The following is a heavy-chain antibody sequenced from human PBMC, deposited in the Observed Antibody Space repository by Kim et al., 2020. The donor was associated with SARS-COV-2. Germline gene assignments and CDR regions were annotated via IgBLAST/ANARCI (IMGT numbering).Heavy chain of an antibody. D-gene: IGHD3-22*01. J-gene: IGHJ2*01. Sequence: GGSLRLSCAASGFTFSSYAMSWVRQAPGKGLEWVSAISGSGGSTYYADSVKGRFTISRDNSKNTLYLQMNSLRAEDTAVYYCAKDFDSSGYQDWYFDLWGRGTLVTVSS. CDR3: AKDFDSSGYQDWYFDL. V-gene: IGHV3-23*01. CDR2: ISGSGGST. CDR1: GFTFSSYA.